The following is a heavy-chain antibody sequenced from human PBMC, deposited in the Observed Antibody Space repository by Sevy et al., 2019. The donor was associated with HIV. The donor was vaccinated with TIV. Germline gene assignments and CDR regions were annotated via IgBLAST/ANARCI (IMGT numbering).Heavy chain of an antibody. Sequence: SETLSLTCAVYGGSFSGYYWSWIRQPPGNGLEWIGEINHSGSTNYNPSLKSRVTISVDTSKNQFSLKLSSVTAADTAVYYCARPQRGRAFDYSGQGTVVTVSS. CDR2: INHSGST. CDR3: ARPQRGRAFDY. D-gene: IGHD3-16*01. CDR1: GGSFSGYY. J-gene: IGHJ4*02. V-gene: IGHV4-34*01.